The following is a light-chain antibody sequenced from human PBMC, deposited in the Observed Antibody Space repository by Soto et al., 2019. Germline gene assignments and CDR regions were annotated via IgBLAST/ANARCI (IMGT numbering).Light chain of an antibody. Sequence: EIVMTQSPATLSVSPGERATLSCRASESVSDKLAWYQQKPGQAPRLLIYHASARATGIPDRFSGSGSGTEFTLTIASLESEDSAVYYCQQHDSWPLTFGQGTRLEIK. CDR2: HAS. CDR1: ESVSDK. CDR3: QQHDSWPLT. V-gene: IGKV3-15*01. J-gene: IGKJ5*01.